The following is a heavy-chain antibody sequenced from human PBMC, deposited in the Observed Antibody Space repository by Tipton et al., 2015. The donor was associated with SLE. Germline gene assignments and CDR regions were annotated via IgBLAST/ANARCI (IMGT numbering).Heavy chain of an antibody. CDR1: GDSITSSGLY. Sequence: TLSLTCTVSGDSITSSGLYWGWIRQPPGKGLEWIGIIYHSGTTYYNKDLKSRVTISVDTSKNQFSLRPKSVTAADTALYYCAKEGSAMGFDSWGQGTLVTVST. CDR2: IYHSGTT. V-gene: IGHV4-39*07. D-gene: IGHD3-10*01. J-gene: IGHJ4*02. CDR3: AKEGSAMGFDS.